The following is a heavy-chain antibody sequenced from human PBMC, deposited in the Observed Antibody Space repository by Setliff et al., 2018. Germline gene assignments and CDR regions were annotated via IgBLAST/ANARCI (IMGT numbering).Heavy chain of an antibody. CDR3: GHRQGGNSFRVDN. CDR1: GFSLSTSGMC. CDR2: IDWDDDK. D-gene: IGHD1-26*01. J-gene: IGHJ4*02. Sequence: SGPTLVNPTQTLTLTCTFSGFSLSTSGMCVSWIRQPPGKALEWLARIDWDDDKYYNPSLNSRLAIARDTSKNQVVLTMINMDPVDTATYYCGHRQGGNSFRVDNWGQGTLVTVPQ. V-gene: IGHV2-70*12.